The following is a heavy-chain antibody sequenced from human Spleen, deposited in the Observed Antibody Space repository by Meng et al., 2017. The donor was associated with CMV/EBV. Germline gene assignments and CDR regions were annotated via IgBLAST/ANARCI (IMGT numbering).Heavy chain of an antibody. CDR2: IIPIFGTT. D-gene: IGHD3-3*02. J-gene: IGHJ3*02. Sequence: SVKVSCKASVVTLDSYAITWLRQAPGQGLEWIGGIIPIFGTTHYARNLQGRVTITTDDSTSTAYMELNNLKSEDTAVYYCARGPIFGVVILAYGFEIWGQGTMVTVSS. V-gene: IGHV1-69*05. CDR1: VVTLDSYA. CDR3: ARGPIFGVVILAYGFEI.